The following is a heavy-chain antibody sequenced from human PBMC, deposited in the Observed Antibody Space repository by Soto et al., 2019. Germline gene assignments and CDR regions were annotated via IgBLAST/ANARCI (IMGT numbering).Heavy chain of an antibody. J-gene: IGHJ4*02. CDR2: IDGVGTGT. CDR3: KTVFEY. CDR1: VFTLTNYW. V-gene: IGHV3-74*01. Sequence: SLRLSCAASVFTLTNYWMHWVRQVPGKGLVWVSRIDGVGTGTSYSDSVRGRFTISRDNAENALYLQMNSLRAEDTAVYYCKTVFEYWGQGTPVIVSS.